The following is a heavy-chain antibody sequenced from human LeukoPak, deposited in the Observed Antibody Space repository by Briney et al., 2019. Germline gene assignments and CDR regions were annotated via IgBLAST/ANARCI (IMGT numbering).Heavy chain of an antibody. D-gene: IGHD3-22*01. J-gene: IGHJ3*02. CDR3: AREPYYSDRRHGYAFEM. CDR1: GDSICISF. CDR2: IYYSGTT. V-gene: IGHV4-59*01. Sequence: PSETLSLTCGVSGDSICISFSNCVRQPPGERVECIGYIYYSGTTNYDPPLKSRVTLSIDRSKSQFPLKLSSVSAADTAVYYGAREPYYSDRRHGYAFEMWGQGTMVTVSS.